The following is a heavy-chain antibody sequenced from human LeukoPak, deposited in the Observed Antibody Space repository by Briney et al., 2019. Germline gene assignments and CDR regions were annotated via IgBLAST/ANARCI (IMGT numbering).Heavy chain of an antibody. CDR1: GGTFSSYA. Sequence: GASVKVSCKASGGTFSSYAISWVRQAPGQGLEWMGWINPNSGGTNYAQKFQGRVTMTRDTSISTAYMELSRLRSDDTAMYYCARGAEFNHAYYDFWSGYSNPIDYWGQGTLVTVSS. J-gene: IGHJ4*02. D-gene: IGHD3-3*01. V-gene: IGHV1-2*02. CDR2: INPNSGGT. CDR3: ARGAEFNHAYYDFWSGYSNPIDY.